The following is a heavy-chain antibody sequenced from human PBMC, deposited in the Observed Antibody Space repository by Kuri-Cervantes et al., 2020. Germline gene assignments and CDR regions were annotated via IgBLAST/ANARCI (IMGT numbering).Heavy chain of an antibody. CDR3: ATGVDDILTGPPPGFQH. J-gene: IGHJ1*01. CDR1: GYTFTSFD. CDR2: MNPNSGNT. D-gene: IGHD3-9*01. Sequence: ASVKVSCKASGYTFTSFDINWVRQATGQGFEWMGWMNPNSGNTGYAQKFQGRVTMTRNTSISTAYMELSSLRSEDTAVYYCATGVDDILTGPPPGFQHWGQGTLVTVSS. V-gene: IGHV1-8*01.